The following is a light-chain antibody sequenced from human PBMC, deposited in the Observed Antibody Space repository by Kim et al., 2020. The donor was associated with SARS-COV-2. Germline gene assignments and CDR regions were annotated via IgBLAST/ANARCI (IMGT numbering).Light chain of an antibody. V-gene: IGLV3-1*01. CDR2: QDS. CDR1: KLGDKY. CDR3: QAWDSSTGV. J-gene: IGLJ3*02. Sequence: SSELTQPPSVSVSPGQTASITCSGDKLGDKYACWYQQKPGQSPVLVIYQDSKRPSGIPERFSGSNSGNTATLTISGTQAMDEADYDCQAWDSSTGVFGGG.